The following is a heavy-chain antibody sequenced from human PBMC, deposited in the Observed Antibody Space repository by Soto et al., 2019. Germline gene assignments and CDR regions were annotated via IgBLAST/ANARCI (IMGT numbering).Heavy chain of an antibody. Sequence: ASEKVSCKASGYDFTAYDINWVRQASGQGLEWMGWMNPINGATGTARRFQGRVSMTRNTDTGTAYLELTSLRSDDTAVYFCGRGPSPRAPAGGTPYYYAMDVWGQGTTVTVSS. V-gene: IGHV1-8*02. J-gene: IGHJ6*02. D-gene: IGHD2-2*01. CDR2: MNPINGAT. CDR1: GYDFTAYD. CDR3: GRGPSPRAPAGGTPYYYAMDV.